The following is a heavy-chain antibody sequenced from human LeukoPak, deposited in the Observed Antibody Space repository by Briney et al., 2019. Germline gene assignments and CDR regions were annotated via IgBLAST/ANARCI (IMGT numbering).Heavy chain of an antibody. CDR2: IYYSGST. Sequence: SETLSLTCAVYGGSFSGYYWSWIRQPPGKGLEWIGSIYYSGSTYYNPSLKSRVTISVDTSKNQFSLKLSSVTAADTAVYYCARGLRLGELPPHAFDIWGQGTMVTVSS. CDR3: ARGLRLGELPPHAFDI. CDR1: GGSFSGYY. V-gene: IGHV4-34*01. J-gene: IGHJ3*02. D-gene: IGHD3-16*01.